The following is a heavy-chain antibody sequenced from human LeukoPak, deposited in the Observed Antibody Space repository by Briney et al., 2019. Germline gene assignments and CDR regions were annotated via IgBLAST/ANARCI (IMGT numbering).Heavy chain of an antibody. CDR1: GFTFSSYA. CDR3: AREESPPFPDILTGYPDY. D-gene: IGHD3-9*01. V-gene: IGHV3-30*04. Sequence: GGSPRLSCAASGFTFSSYAMHWVRQAPGKGLEWVAVISYDGSNKYYADSVKGRFTISRDNSKNTLYLQMNSLRAEDTAVYYCAREESPPFPDILTGYPDYWGQGTLVTVSS. J-gene: IGHJ4*02. CDR2: ISYDGSNK.